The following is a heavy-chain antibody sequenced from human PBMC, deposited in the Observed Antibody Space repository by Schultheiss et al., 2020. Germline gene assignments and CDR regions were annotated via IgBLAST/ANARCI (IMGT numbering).Heavy chain of an antibody. D-gene: IGHD6-19*01. V-gene: IGHV3-9*01. CDR1: GFTFDDYA. CDR3: AKTAVAGTGYFQH. J-gene: IGHJ1*01. Sequence: SLRISCAASGFTFDDYAMHWVRQAPGKGLEWVSGISWYSGSIGYADSVKGRFTISRDNAKNSLYLQMNSLRAEDTALYYCAKTAVAGTGYFQHWGQGTL. CDR2: ISWYSGSI.